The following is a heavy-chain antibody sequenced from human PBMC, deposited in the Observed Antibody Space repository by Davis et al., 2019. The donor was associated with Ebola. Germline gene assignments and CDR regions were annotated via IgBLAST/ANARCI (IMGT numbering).Heavy chain of an antibody. D-gene: IGHD4-17*01. Sequence: ASVKVSCKVSGYTLTELSMHWVRQAPGKGLEWMGGFDPEDGETIYAQKFQGRVTMTRDTSTSTVYMELSSLRSEDTAVYYCAREYGDYGRGYYGMDVWGQGTTVTVSS. CDR1: GYTLTELS. CDR3: AREYGDYGRGYYGMDV. CDR2: FDPEDGET. J-gene: IGHJ6*02. V-gene: IGHV1-24*01.